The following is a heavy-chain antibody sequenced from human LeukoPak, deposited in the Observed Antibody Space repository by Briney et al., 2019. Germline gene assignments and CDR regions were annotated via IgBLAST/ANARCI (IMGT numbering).Heavy chain of an antibody. V-gene: IGHV5-51*01. D-gene: IGHD6-19*01. CDR1: GYSFTSYW. CDR2: IYPGDSDT. CDR3: ASPGGRSSGWYFAFDI. Sequence: GESLKISCKGSGYSFTSYWIGWVRQMPGKGLEWMGIIYPGDSDTRYSPSFQGQVTISADKSISTAYLQWSSLKASDTAMYYCASPGGRSSGWYFAFDIWGQGTMVTVSS. J-gene: IGHJ3*02.